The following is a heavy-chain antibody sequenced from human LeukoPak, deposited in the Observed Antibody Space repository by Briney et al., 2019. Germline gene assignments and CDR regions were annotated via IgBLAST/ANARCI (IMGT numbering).Heavy chain of an antibody. CDR3: ARDVFSTYYYDSSGLGDAFEI. CDR2: ISGNNGNT. CDR1: GYTFTSYG. D-gene: IGHD3-22*01. V-gene: IGHV1-18*01. J-gene: IGHJ3*02. Sequence: ASVKVSCKASGYTFTSYGISWVRQAPGQGLEWMGWISGNNGNTNYAQHLQGRVTMTTDTSTSTGYMELRSLRSDDTAVYYCARDVFSTYYYDSSGLGDAFEIWGRGTMVTVSS.